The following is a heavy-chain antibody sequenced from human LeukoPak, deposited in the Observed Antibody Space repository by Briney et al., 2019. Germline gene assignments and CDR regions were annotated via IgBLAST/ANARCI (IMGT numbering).Heavy chain of an antibody. CDR3: ARHSGSYYITGDY. CDR1: GFTFSSYE. D-gene: IGHD1-26*01. Sequence: GGSLRLSCAVSGFTFSSYEMNWVRQAPGKGLEWVSLIYSGGSTHYADSVKGRFTISRDNSKNTLYLQMSSLRADDTAVYYCARHSGSYYITGDYWGQGTLVTVSS. CDR2: IYSGGST. J-gene: IGHJ4*02. V-gene: IGHV3-53*01.